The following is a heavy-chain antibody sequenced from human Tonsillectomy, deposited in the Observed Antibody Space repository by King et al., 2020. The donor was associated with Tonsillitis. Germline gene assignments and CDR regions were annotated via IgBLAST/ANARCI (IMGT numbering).Heavy chain of an antibody. D-gene: IGHD3-22*01. CDR2: IYPGDSDT. J-gene: IGHJ4*02. Sequence: QLVQSGAEVKKTGESLKISCKGSGYSFTSYWIGWVRQMPGKGLEWMGIIYPGDSDTRYSPSFQGQVTISADKSISTAYLQWSSLKASDTAMYYCARQASIYYDSSGYLGYWGQGTLVTVSS. CDR1: GYSFTSYW. CDR3: ARQASIYYDSSGYLGY. V-gene: IGHV5-51*01.